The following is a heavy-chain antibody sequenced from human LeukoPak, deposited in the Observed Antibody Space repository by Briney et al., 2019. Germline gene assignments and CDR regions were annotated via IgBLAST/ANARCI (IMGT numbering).Heavy chain of an antibody. CDR1: GFTVSSNY. Sequence: GGSLRLSCAASGFTVSSNYMSWVRQAPGKGLEWVSVIYSGGSTYYADSVKGRFTISRDNSKNTLYLQMNSLRAEDTAVYYCASRPAATPYYYYYGMDVWGQGTTATVSS. J-gene: IGHJ6*02. D-gene: IGHD2-2*01. V-gene: IGHV3-53*01. CDR2: IYSGGST. CDR3: ASRPAATPYYYYYGMDV.